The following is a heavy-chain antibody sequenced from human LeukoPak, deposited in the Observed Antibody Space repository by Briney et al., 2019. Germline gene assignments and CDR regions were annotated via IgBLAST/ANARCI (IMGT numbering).Heavy chain of an antibody. CDR1: AYTSTHYG. J-gene: IGHJ4*02. V-gene: IGHV1-18*01. CDR2: ISPHNGNT. D-gene: IGHD3-9*01. CDR3: ARVRLTGNLGRGFFDY. Sequence: ASVKVSCKASAYTSTHYGVSWLRQAPGQGLEWMGLISPHNGNTDHAQKVQGRVIVTTDTSTSTAYMDVRSLRSDDTAVYYCARVRLTGNLGRGFFDYWGQGTLVTVSS.